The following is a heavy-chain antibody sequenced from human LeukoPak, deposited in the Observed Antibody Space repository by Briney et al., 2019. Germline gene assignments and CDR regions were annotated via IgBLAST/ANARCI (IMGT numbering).Heavy chain of an antibody. J-gene: IGHJ4*02. CDR2: IYYSGST. CDR1: GGSISSYY. V-gene: IGHV4-59*01. Sequence: SETLPLTCTVSGGSISSYYWSWIRQPPGKGLEWIGYIYYSGSTNYNPSLKSRVTISVDTSKNQFSLKLSSVTAADTAVYYCARGDYRLFDYWGQGTLVTVSS. CDR3: ARGDYRLFDY. D-gene: IGHD4-17*01.